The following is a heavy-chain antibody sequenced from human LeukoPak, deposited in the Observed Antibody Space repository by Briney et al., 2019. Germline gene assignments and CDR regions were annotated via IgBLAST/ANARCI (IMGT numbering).Heavy chain of an antibody. CDR3: ARQGSSWSNWFDP. D-gene: IGHD6-13*01. J-gene: IGHJ5*02. V-gene: IGHV5-51*01. CDR1: GYSFTSYW. CDR2: IYPGDSDT. Sequence: GESLKISCKGSGYSFTSYWIGWVRQMPGKGPEWMGIIYPGDSDTRYSPSFQGQVTISADKSISTAYLQWSSLKASDTAMYYCARQGSSWSNWFDPWGQGTLVTVSS.